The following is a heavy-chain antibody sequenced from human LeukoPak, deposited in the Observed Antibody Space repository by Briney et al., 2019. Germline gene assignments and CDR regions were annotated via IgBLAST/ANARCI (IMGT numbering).Heavy chain of an antibody. J-gene: IGHJ6*03. CDR3: ARLHGAHITIFGVVPYGYYYYYMDV. CDR2: IKQDGSEK. Sequence: PGGSLRLSCAASGFTFSSYWMSWVRQAPGKGLEWVANIKQDGSEKYYVDSVKGRFTISRDNAKNSLYLQMNSLRAEDTAVYYCARLHGAHITIFGVVPYGYYYYYMDVWGKGTTVTVSS. V-gene: IGHV3-7*01. CDR1: GFTFSSYW. D-gene: IGHD3-3*01.